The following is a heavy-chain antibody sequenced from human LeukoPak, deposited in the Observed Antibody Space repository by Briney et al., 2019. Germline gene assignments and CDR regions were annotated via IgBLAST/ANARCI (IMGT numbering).Heavy chain of an antibody. CDR3: AKDLGYDYSTGFDY. CDR1: GFTFSSYG. J-gene: IGHJ4*02. CDR2: IWYDGSNK. D-gene: IGHD4-11*01. V-gene: IGHV3-33*06. Sequence: PGGSLRLSCAASGFTFSSYGMHWVRQAPGKGLEWVAVIWYDGSNKYYADSVKGRFTISRDNSKNTLYLQMNSLRAEDTAVYYCAKDLGYDYSTGFDYWGQETLVTVSS.